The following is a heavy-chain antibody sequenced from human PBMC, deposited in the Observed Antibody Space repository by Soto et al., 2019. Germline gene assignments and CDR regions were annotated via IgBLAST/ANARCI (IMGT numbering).Heavy chain of an antibody. J-gene: IGHJ3*02. V-gene: IGHV3-23*01. CDR2: ISGSGGTT. D-gene: IGHD3-3*01. CDR1: GFTISSYA. CDR3: AKDTEEWVSVKGAFDI. Sequence: EVQLLESGGGLVQPGGSLRLSCAASGFTISSYAMSWVRQAPGKGLEWVSAISGSGGTTYYADSVKGRFTISRDNSKNTLYLQMNSLRAEDTAVYYCAKDTEEWVSVKGAFDIWGQGTMVTVSS.